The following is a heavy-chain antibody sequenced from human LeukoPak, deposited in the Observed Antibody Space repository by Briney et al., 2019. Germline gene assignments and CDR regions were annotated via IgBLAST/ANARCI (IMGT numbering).Heavy chain of an antibody. CDR1: GFTFSSYS. CDR3: ASRSFDAFDV. Sequence: PGGSLRLSCAVSGFTFSSYSMNWVRQTPEKGLEWVAYIRSRSGTTYYADSVKGRFTISTDNAKNSLYLQMNSLRVEDTAVYYCASRSFDAFDVWGQGTMVTVSS. J-gene: IGHJ3*01. V-gene: IGHV3-48*01. CDR2: IRSRSGTT.